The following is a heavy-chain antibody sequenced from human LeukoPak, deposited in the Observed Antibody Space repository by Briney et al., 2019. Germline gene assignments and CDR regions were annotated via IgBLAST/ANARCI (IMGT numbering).Heavy chain of an antibody. J-gene: IGHJ4*02. D-gene: IGHD2-2*03. Sequence: SVKVSCKASGGTFSSYAISWVRQAPEQGLEWMGGIIPIFGTANYAQKFQGRVTITADESTSTAYMELSSLRSEDTAVYYCARFPVDVVEGDDYWGQGTLVTVSS. CDR1: GGTFSSYA. CDR2: IIPIFGTA. CDR3: ARFPVDVVEGDDY. V-gene: IGHV1-69*01.